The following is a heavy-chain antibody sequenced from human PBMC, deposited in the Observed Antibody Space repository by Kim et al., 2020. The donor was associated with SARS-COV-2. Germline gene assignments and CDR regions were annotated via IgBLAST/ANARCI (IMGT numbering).Heavy chain of an antibody. J-gene: IGHJ4*02. D-gene: IGHD3-3*01. V-gene: IGHV4-31*02. Sequence: EWIGYSYYSGSTYYNPSLKSRVTISVDTSKNQFSLKLSSVTAADTAVYYCARAPRRIITMCGVVTHFDYWGQGTLVTVSS. CDR2: SYYSGST. CDR3: ARAPRRIITMCGVVTHFDY.